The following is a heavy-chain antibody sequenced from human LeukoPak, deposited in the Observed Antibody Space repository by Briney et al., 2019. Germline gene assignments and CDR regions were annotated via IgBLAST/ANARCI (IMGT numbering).Heavy chain of an antibody. J-gene: IGHJ5*02. CDR3: ARDWDGRQNYFDP. D-gene: IGHD1-26*01. Sequence: ASVKVTCKSSGYIFTPFGFSWVRQPPGQGLGWMGWTSTFDGQNYAQKFQGRVTMTTDTSTSTVYMELRSLSPDDTAVYYCARDWDGRQNYFDPWGQGTLVTVSS. CDR2: TSTFDGQ. CDR1: GYIFTPFG. V-gene: IGHV1-18*01.